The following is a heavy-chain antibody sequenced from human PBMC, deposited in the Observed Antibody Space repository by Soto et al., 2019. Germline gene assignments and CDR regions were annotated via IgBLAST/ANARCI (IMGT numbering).Heavy chain of an antibody. CDR1: GGSVNSDYYY. D-gene: IGHD1-26*01. Sequence: SETLSLTCTVSGGSVNSDYYYWTWIRQPPGKGLEWIGYIYNSGRTNYNPSLKSRVSISMDTSRNQFSLKLTSVTAADTAVFYCAREYSNSPEAFYIWGQGSLVTVSS. CDR3: AREYSNSPEAFYI. J-gene: IGHJ4*02. CDR2: IYNSGRT. V-gene: IGHV4-61*01.